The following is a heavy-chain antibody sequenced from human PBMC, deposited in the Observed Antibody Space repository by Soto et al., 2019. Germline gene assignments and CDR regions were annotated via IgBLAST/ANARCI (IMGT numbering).Heavy chain of an antibody. D-gene: IGHD1-26*01. V-gene: IGHV4-4*02. CDR1: GGSISSSNW. Sequence: QVQLQESGPGLVKPSGTLSLTCAVSGGSISSSNWWSWVRQPPGKGLLWIEEIYHSGSTNYNPSLKSRVTISVDKSKNQFSLKLSSVTAADTAVYYCAIDSWELPIRYYYYGMDVWGQGTTVTVSS. CDR3: AIDSWELPIRYYYYGMDV. CDR2: IYHSGST. J-gene: IGHJ6*02.